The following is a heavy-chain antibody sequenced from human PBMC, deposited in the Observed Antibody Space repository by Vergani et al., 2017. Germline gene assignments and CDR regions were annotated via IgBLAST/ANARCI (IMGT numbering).Heavy chain of an antibody. CDR2: IRSKTYGATT. D-gene: IGHD4-23*01. Sequence: EVQLVESGGDLVQPGRSLRLSCQTSGFNFGEYGVSWVRQAPGKGLEWIGFIRSKTYGATTEYAASVRGRFTISRDDSKGIAYLQMSSLKKEDTALYRYAVEIYYYGGGRDFDYWGQGTLVVVSS. V-gene: IGHV3-49*04. CDR3: AVEIYYYGGGRDFDY. J-gene: IGHJ4*02. CDR1: GFNFGEYG.